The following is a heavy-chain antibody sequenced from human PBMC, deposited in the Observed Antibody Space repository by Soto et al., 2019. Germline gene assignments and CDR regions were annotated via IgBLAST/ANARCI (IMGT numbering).Heavy chain of an antibody. Sequence: QVQLQESGPGLVKPSQTLSLTCTVSGGSISSGDYYWSWIRQPPGKGLEWIGYIYYSGSTYYNPSLKSRVTISVDTSKNQFSLKLSSVTAADRAVYYCAARRAAYYYDSSGHLGLRSWGQGTLVTVSS. V-gene: IGHV4-30-4*01. CDR3: AARRAAYYYDSSGHLGLRS. J-gene: IGHJ4*02. CDR2: IYYSGST. CDR1: GGSISSGDYY. D-gene: IGHD3-22*01.